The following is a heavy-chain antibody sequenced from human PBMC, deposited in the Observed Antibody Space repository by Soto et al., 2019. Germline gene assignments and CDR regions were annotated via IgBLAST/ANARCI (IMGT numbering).Heavy chain of an antibody. CDR2: MYYSGST. CDR1: GGSISNHY. Sequence: QVQLQESGPGLVKPSETLSLTCTVSGGSISNHYWSWIRQPPGKGLEWIGCMYYSGSTNYNPSLKSRVTISIDTSKNQFSLKLSSVTAADTAVYYCARHEYDILTGPYYYYGLDVWGQGTTVTVSS. D-gene: IGHD3-9*01. V-gene: IGHV4-59*08. CDR3: ARHEYDILTGPYYYYGLDV. J-gene: IGHJ6*02.